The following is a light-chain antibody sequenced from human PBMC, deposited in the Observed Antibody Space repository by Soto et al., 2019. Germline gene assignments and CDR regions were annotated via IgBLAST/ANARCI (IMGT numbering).Light chain of an antibody. CDR2: WAS. Sequence: DIVMTQSPDSLAVSLGERATINCKSSQSVLYSSNNKNYLAWYQQKPGQPPKLLIYWASTRESGVPDRFSGSGSGTDFTLTISSQQAEDVAVYYCQQYYSTLPITFGQGTRLEIK. V-gene: IGKV4-1*01. CDR1: QSVLYSSNNKNY. J-gene: IGKJ5*01. CDR3: QQYYSTLPIT.